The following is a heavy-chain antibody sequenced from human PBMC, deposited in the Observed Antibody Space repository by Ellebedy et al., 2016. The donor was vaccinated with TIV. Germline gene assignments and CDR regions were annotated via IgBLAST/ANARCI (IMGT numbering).Heavy chain of an antibody. CDR2: IIPIFGTA. V-gene: IGHV1-69*13. Sequence: SVKVSXKASRGTFSSYAISWVRQAPGQGLEWMGGIIPIFGTANYAQKFQGRVTITADESTSTAYMELSSLRSEDTAMYYCARVLRVVVAACAFDIWGQGTMVTVSS. CDR1: RGTFSSYA. J-gene: IGHJ3*02. CDR3: ARVLRVVVAACAFDI. D-gene: IGHD2-15*01.